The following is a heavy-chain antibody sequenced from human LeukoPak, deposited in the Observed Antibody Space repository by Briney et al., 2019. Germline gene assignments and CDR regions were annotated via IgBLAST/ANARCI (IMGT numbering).Heavy chain of an antibody. J-gene: IGHJ4*02. CDR3: ASSSIAARRYFGY. D-gene: IGHD6-6*01. CDR1: GGSISSSAYY. CDR2: IYYSGNT. V-gene: IGHV4-39*07. Sequence: PSETLSLTCSVSGGSISSSAYYWGWIRQPPGQGLEWIGSIYYSGNTYYNPSLKSRVTISVDTSKNQFSLKLSSVTAADTAVYYCASSSIAARRYFGYWGQGTLVTVSS.